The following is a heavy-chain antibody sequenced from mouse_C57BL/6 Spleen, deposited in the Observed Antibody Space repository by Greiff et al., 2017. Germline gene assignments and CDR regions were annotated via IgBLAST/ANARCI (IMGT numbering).Heavy chain of an antibody. J-gene: IGHJ2*01. CDR2: INPNNGGT. CDR1: GYTFTDYY. D-gene: IGHD1-1*01. V-gene: IGHV1-26*01. CDR3: ARGPPIYYYGSSSLDY. Sequence: EVQLQQSGPELVKPGASVKISCKASGYTFTDYYMNWVKQSHGKSLEWIGDINPNNGGTSYNQKFKGKATLTVDKSSSTAYMELRSLTSEDSAVYYCARGPPIYYYGSSSLDYWGQGTTLTVSS.